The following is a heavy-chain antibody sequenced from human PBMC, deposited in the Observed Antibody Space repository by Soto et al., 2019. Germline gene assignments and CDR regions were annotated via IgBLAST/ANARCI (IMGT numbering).Heavy chain of an antibody. V-gene: IGHV1-46*01. J-gene: IGHJ6*02. CDR2: INPSGGST. CDR1: GYTFTSYY. Sequence: GASVKVSCKASGYTFTSYYMHWVRQAPGQGLEWMGIINPSGGSTSYAQKFQGRVTMTRDTSTSTVYMELSSLRSEDTAVYYGARALSGSAAGPTNYYYYGMDVWGQGTTVTVSS. D-gene: IGHD6-13*01. CDR3: ARALSGSAAGPTNYYYYGMDV.